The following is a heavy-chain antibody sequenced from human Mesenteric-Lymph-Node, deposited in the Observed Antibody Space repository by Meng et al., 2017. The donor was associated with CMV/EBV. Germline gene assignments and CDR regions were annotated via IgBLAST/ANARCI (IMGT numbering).Heavy chain of an antibody. V-gene: IGHV4-39*07. CDR3: ARGRIIFDY. J-gene: IGHJ4*02. CDR1: GGSISSSSYY. Sequence: SETLSLTCTVSGGSISSSSYYWGWIRQPPGKGLEWIGSIYYSGSTYYNPSLKSRVTISVDTSKNQFSLKLSSVTAADTALYYCARGRIIFDYWGQGTLVTVSS. CDR2: IYYSGST.